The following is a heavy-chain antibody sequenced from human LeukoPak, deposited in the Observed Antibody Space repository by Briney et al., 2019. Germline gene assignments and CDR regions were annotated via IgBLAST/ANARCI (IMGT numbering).Heavy chain of an antibody. CDR3: AKDIGSVKNY. CDR2: ISWNSGSI. D-gene: IGHD6-25*01. CDR1: GFTFDDYA. J-gene: IGHJ4*02. Sequence: GRSLRLSCAASGFTFDDYAMHWVRQAPGKGLEWVSGISWNSGSIGYADSVKGRFTISRDNAKNSLYQQMNSLRAEDTALYYCAKDIGSVKNYWGQGTLVTVSS. V-gene: IGHV3-9*01.